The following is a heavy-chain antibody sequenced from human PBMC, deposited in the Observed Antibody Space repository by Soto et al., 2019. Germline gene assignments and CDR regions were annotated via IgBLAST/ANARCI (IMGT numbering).Heavy chain of an antibody. CDR3: ARLEPYYDILTGYRPGYWFDP. CDR2: IYYSGST. J-gene: IGHJ5*02. Sequence: SETLSLTCTVSGGSISSSSYYWGWIRQPPGKGLEWIGSIYYSGSTNYNPSLKSRVTISVDTSKNQFSLKLSSVTAADTAVYYCARLEPYYDILTGYRPGYWFDPWGQGTLVTVSS. CDR1: GGSISSSSYY. D-gene: IGHD3-9*01. V-gene: IGHV4-39*07.